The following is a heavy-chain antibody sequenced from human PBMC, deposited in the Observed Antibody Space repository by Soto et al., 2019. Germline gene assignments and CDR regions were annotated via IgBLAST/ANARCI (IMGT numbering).Heavy chain of an antibody. CDR2: ISGSGGST. J-gene: IGHJ4*02. Sequence: GGSVRLSCAASGFTFSSYAMSWVRQAPGKGLEWVSAISGSGGSTYYADSVKGRFTISRDNSKNTLYLQMNSLRAEDTAVYYCAKMGPFSMIVVVITPNFDYWGQGTLVTVS. D-gene: IGHD3-22*01. CDR1: GFTFSSYA. CDR3: AKMGPFSMIVVVITPNFDY. V-gene: IGHV3-23*01.